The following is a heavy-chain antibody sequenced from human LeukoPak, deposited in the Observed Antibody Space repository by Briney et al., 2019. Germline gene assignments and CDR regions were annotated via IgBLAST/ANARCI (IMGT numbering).Heavy chain of an antibody. CDR1: GFTFSSYG. D-gene: IGHD6-13*01. J-gene: IGHJ4*02. CDR2: ISYDGSNK. CDR3: AKDRLLGGSSQPYLDY. V-gene: IGHV3-30*18. Sequence: PGGSLRLSCAASGFTFSSYGMHWVRQAPGKGLEWVAVISYDGSNKYYADSVKGRFTISRDNSKNTLYLQMNSLRAEDTAVYYCAKDRLLGGSSQPYLDYWGQGTLVTVSS.